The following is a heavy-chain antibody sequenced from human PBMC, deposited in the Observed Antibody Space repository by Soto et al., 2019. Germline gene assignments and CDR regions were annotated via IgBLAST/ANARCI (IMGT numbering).Heavy chain of an antibody. CDR3: ARPAVAVAVKGYFDY. J-gene: IGHJ4*02. V-gene: IGHV1-18*01. CDR1: GYTFTSYG. D-gene: IGHD6-19*01. Sequence: ASVKVSCKASGYTFTSYGISWVRQAPGQGLEWMGWISAYNGNTNYAQKLQGRVTMTTDTSTSTAYMELRSLRSDDTAVYYCARPAVAVAVKGYFDYWGQGTLVTVSS. CDR2: ISAYNGNT.